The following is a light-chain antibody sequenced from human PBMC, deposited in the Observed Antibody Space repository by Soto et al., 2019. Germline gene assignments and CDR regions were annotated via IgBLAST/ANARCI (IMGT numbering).Light chain of an antibody. Sequence: QSALTQPDSVSGSPGQSITISCTGTSSDVGGYNYVSWYQQHTGKAPKLMIYGVTNRPSGVSNRFSGSKSANTASLTISGLQAEEEADYYCSSYTSSSTRSVVFGGGTKLTVL. V-gene: IGLV2-14*01. CDR1: SSDVGGYNY. CDR3: SSYTSSSTRSVV. J-gene: IGLJ2*01. CDR2: GVT.